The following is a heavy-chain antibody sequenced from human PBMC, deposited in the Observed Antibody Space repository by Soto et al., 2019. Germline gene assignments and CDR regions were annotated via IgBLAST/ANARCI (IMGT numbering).Heavy chain of an antibody. CDR1: GFTFSSYG. D-gene: IGHD2-2*01. V-gene: IGHV3-30*18. Sequence: GGSLRLSCAASGFTFSSYGMHWVRQAPGKGLEWVAVISYDGSNKYYADSVKGRFTISRDNSKNTLYLQMNSLRAEDTAVYYCAKGDYCSSTSCYEEGYYGMDVWGQGTTVTVSS. CDR2: ISYDGSNK. CDR3: AKGDYCSSTSCYEEGYYGMDV. J-gene: IGHJ6*02.